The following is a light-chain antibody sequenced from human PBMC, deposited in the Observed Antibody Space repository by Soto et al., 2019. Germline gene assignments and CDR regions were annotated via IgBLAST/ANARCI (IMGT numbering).Light chain of an antibody. CDR2: AAS. Sequence: DIKWTQSPCFLSACVVDRVTISFRASQGISSYLTWYQQKPGKAPKLLIYAASTLQSGVPSRFSGSGSGTEFTLTISSLQPEDFATYYCQQFNHYPRGTFGGGTKVDIK. V-gene: IGKV1-9*01. CDR1: QGISSY. J-gene: IGKJ4*01. CDR3: QQFNHYPRGT.